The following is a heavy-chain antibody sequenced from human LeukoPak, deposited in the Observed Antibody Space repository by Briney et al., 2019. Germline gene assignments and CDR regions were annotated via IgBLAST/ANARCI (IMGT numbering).Heavy chain of an antibody. J-gene: IGHJ5*02. CDR1: GFTHSINQ. D-gene: IGHD2-15*01. V-gene: IGHV3-66*01. CDR2: IYRSGDT. CDR3: ARDKRFCSSGRCWGVQFGP. Sequence: GGSVRLFRSASGFTHSINQMRWPRPAPGKGPEWISIIYRSGDTYYADSAKGRFTISRDNSKHTLYLQMNGLRVEDTAVYYCARDKRFCSSGRCWGVQFGPWGQGTLVTVSS.